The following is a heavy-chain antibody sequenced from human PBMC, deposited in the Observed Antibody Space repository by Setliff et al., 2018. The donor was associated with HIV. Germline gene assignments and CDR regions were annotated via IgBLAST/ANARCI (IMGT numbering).Heavy chain of an antibody. CDR3: ARAPGVTPFDH. V-gene: IGHV4-34*01. D-gene: IGHD2-21*02. CDR1: GGSFSGYY. J-gene: IGHJ4*02. Sequence: SETLSLTCAVYGGSFSGYYWSWIRQPPGKGLEWIGEINHSGSTNYNPSLKSRVTISVDTSKNQFSLNLSSVTAADTAVYYCARAPGVTPFDHWGPGTLVTVSS. CDR2: INHSGST.